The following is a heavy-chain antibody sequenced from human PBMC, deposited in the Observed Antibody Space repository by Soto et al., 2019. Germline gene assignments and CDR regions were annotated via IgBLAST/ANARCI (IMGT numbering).Heavy chain of an antibody. CDR2: ISNSGIT. CDR3: ARENYYKMDV. Sequence: QAQLVESGGGLVKPGGSLRLSCAASGFIFSDYYMTWIRQSPGKGLEWISYISNSGITNYADSVKGRFTISRDNAKNSLYLQMDSLRAEDTAVYYCARENYYKMDVWGQGTTVTVPS. J-gene: IGHJ6*02. V-gene: IGHV3-11*05. CDR1: GFIFSDYY.